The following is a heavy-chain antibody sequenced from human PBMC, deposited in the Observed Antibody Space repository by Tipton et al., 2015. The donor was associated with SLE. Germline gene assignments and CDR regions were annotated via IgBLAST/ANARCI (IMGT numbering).Heavy chain of an antibody. CDR1: GGSISSYY. CDR2: IYYSGST. V-gene: IGHV4-59*01. CDR3: ARDYAALAGTTVPAYYFAMDV. Sequence: GLVKPSETLSLTCTVSGGSISSYYWSWIRQPPGKGLEWIGYIYYSGSTNYNPSLKSRVTISVDTSKNQFSLKLSSVTAADTAVYYCARDYAALAGTTVPAYYFAMDVWGQGTTVTVSS. J-gene: IGHJ6*02. D-gene: IGHD1-7*01.